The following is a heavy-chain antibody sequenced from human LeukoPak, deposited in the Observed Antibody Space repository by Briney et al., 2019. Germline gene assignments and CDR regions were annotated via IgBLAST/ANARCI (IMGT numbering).Heavy chain of an antibody. CDR1: GGSISSGSYY. V-gene: IGHV4-61*02. Sequence: SETLSLTCTVSGGSISSGSYYWSWIRQPAGKGLEWIGRIYTSGSTNYNPSLKSRVTISVDTSKNQFSLKLSSVTAAGTAVYYCARDPADYYDSSGYSAPRLSDYWGQGTLVTVSS. D-gene: IGHD3-22*01. CDR3: ARDPADYYDSSGYSAPRLSDY. CDR2: IYTSGST. J-gene: IGHJ4*02.